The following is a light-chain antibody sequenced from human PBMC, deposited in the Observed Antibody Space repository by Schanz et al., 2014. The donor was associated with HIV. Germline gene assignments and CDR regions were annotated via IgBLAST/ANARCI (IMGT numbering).Light chain of an antibody. Sequence: EIVLTQSPGTLSLSPGERATLSCRASQSVSSSYLVWYQQKPGQAPRLLIYGTSTRATGIPARFSGSGSGTEFTLTISSLQSEDFAIYYCQQYNNWHTFGQGTKLEIK. V-gene: IGKV3-15*01. CDR2: GTS. CDR3: QQYNNWHT. CDR1: QSVSSSY. J-gene: IGKJ2*01.